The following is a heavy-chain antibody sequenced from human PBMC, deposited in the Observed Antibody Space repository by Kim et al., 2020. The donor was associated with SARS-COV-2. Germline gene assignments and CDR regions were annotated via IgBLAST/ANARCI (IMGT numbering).Heavy chain of an antibody. V-gene: IGHV4-34*01. CDR2: INHSGST. CDR3: ARVGGREQQLVFGEMHHKNWFDP. Sequence: SETLSLTCAVYGGSFSGYYWSWIRQPPGKGLEWIGEINHSGSTNYNPSLKSRVTISVDTSKNQFSLKLSSVTAADTAVYYCARVGGREQQLVFGEMHHKNWFDPWGQGTLVTVSS. D-gene: IGHD6-13*01. J-gene: IGHJ5*02. CDR1: GGSFSGYY.